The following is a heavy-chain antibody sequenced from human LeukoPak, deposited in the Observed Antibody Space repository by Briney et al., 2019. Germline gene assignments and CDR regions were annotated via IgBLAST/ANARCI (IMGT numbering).Heavy chain of an antibody. CDR2: IYYSGST. Sequence: SETLSLTCTVSGGSISSYYWSWIRQPPGKGLEWIGYIYYSGSTNYNPSLKSRVTISVDTSKNQFSLKLSSVTAADTAVYYCATYYYDGSGFYSPVDYWGQGTLVTVSS. CDR1: GGSISSYY. CDR3: ATYYYDGSGFYSPVDY. D-gene: IGHD3-22*01. V-gene: IGHV4-59*12. J-gene: IGHJ4*02.